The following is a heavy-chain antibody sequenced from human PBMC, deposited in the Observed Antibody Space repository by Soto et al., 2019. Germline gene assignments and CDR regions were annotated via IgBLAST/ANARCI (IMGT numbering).Heavy chain of an antibody. V-gene: IGHV1-18*01. D-gene: IGHD3-16*02. CDR2: ISAYNGNT. J-gene: IGHJ3*02. CDR1: CYTYTSYV. CDR3: ARETTQYDYIWGSYRRPYDAFDI. Sequence: ASVKVYFNASCYTYTSYVIILVRQEKEQGLEWMGWISAYNGNTNYAQKLQGRVTMTTDTSTSTAYMELRSLRSDDTAVYYCARETTQYDYIWGSYRRPYDAFDIWGQGTMVTVSS.